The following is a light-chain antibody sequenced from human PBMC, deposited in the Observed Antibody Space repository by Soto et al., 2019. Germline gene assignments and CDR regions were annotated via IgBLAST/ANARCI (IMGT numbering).Light chain of an antibody. CDR1: SSDVGGYDY. CDR2: DVS. V-gene: IGLV2-14*01. Sequence: QSALTQPASVSGSPGQSITISCTGTSSDVGGYDYVSWYQQHPGKAPKLMIYDVSNRPSGVSNRFSGSKSGNTASLTISGFQDEDEADYYCSSYTSSITLGVFGTGTKVTVL. CDR3: SSYTSSITLGV. J-gene: IGLJ1*01.